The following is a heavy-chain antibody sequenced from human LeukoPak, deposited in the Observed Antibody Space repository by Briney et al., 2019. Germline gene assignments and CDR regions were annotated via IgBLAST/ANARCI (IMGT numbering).Heavy chain of an antibody. CDR2: IWYDGSNK. D-gene: IGHD1-26*01. J-gene: IGHJ4*02. CDR3: AKDQEGATTGFDY. V-gene: IGHV3-33*06. Sequence: GGSLRLSCSASGFTFSDYWMMWVRRAPGKGLEWVAVIWYDGSNKYYADSVKGRFTISRDNSKNTLYLQMNSLRTEDTAVYYCAKDQEGATTGFDYWGQGTLVTVSS. CDR1: GFTFSDYW.